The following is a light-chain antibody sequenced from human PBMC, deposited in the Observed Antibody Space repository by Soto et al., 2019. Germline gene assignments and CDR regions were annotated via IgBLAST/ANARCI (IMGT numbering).Light chain of an antibody. Sequence: EIGMTQSPATLSVSPGERATLSCRASQSVSSNLAWYQQKHGQATRILIYGASTRATGVPARFSGSGFGTEFTLTISSLQYEDFAVYYCQQYNNWPQTFGQGTKGGYQ. CDR2: GAS. CDR1: QSVSSN. V-gene: IGKV3-15*01. CDR3: QQYNNWPQT. J-gene: IGKJ1*01.